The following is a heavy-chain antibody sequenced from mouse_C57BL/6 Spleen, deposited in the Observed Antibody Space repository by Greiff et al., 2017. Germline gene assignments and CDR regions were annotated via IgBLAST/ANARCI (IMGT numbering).Heavy chain of an antibody. D-gene: IGHD1-1*01. V-gene: IGHV14-1*01. CDR3: TGITTESFAY. CDR1: GFNIKDYY. Sequence: VHVKQSGAELVRPGASVKLSCTASGFNIKDYYMHWVKQRPEQGLEWIGRIDPEDGDTEYAPKFQGKATMTADTSSNTAYLQLSSLTSEDTAVYYCTGITTESFAYWGQGTLVTVAA. CDR2: IDPEDGDT. J-gene: IGHJ3*01.